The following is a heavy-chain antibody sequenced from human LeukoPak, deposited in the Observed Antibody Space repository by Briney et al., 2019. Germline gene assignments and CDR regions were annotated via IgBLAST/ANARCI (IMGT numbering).Heavy chain of an antibody. D-gene: IGHD3-10*01. CDR2: IFYSGST. J-gene: IGHJ5*02. CDR3: ARQSFIMVRGINWFDP. CDR1: GGSISSSSYY. V-gene: IGHV4-39*01. Sequence: SSETLSLTCTVSGGSISSSSYYWGWIRQPPGKGLEWIGSIFYSGSTYYNPSLQSRVTISVDTSKNQFSLKLSSVTAADTAVYYCARQSFIMVRGINWFDPWGQGTLVTVSS.